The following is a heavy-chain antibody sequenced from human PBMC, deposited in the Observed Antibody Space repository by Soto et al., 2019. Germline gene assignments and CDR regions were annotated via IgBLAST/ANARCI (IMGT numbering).Heavy chain of an antibody. V-gene: IGHV4-39*01. CDR3: ARLPSRHLVDY. CDR2: MCYGVST. D-gene: IGHD3-3*02. CDR1: GSSINSSGYY. J-gene: IGHJ4*02. Sequence: SETLSLTCTVSGSSINSSGYYWGWIRQPPGKGLEWFGSMCYGVSTYYNLSLKSRVTVSVDTSKNQFSLNLRSVTAADTAVYYCARLPSRHLVDYWGQGTLVTVSS.